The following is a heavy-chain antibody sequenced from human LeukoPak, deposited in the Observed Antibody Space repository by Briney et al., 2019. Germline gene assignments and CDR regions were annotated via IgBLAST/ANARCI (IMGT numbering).Heavy chain of an antibody. Sequence: SETLSLTCTVSGYSISSGYYWGWIRQPPGKGLEWIGSIYHSGSTYYNPSLKSRVTISVDTSKNQFSLKLTSVTAADTAVYYCARWSLQGAFDIWGQGTMVTVSS. CDR2: IYHSGST. CDR3: ARWSLQGAFDI. V-gene: IGHV4-38-2*02. CDR1: GYSISSGYY. J-gene: IGHJ3*02.